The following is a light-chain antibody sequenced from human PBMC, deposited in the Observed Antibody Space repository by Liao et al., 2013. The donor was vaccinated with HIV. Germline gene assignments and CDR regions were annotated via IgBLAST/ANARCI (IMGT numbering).Light chain of an antibody. J-gene: IGLJ2*01. Sequence: SYELTQPPSMSVSPGQTARITCSGDSLPKQYAYWYQQRPGQSPILVIYQDTKRPSGIPERFSGSNSGNTATLTISGTQAMDESDYYCQAWDFSTAIFGGGTKLTVL. CDR1: SLPKQY. V-gene: IGLV3-1*01. CDR3: QAWDFSTAI. CDR2: QDT.